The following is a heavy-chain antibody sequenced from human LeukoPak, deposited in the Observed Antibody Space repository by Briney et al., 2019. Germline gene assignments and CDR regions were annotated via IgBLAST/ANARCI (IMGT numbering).Heavy chain of an antibody. D-gene: IGHD6-19*01. CDR2: IYYSGST. J-gene: IGHJ3*01. Sequence: KPSETLSLTCTVSGGSIRSSSYYWGWIRQPPGKGLEWIGSIYYSGSTNYKPSLRSRVTISIDTSNNQFSLRLSSVTAADTAVYYCARGGIYRSGWYRGAFDVWGQGTTVTVSS. CDR1: GGSIRSSSYY. CDR3: ARGGIYRSGWYRGAFDV. V-gene: IGHV4-39*07.